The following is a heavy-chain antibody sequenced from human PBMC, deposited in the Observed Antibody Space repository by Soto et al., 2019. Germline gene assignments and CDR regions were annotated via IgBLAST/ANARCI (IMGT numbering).Heavy chain of an antibody. D-gene: IGHD5-18*01. CDR3: ARDGGTAMVLDP. J-gene: IGHJ5*02. CDR2: IYHSGST. CDR1: GASISSNGYY. Sequence: QVQLQESGPGLVKPSQTLSLTCTVSGASISSNGYYWNWIRQHPGTGLEWIGYIYHSGSTYYNPSLKSRVTISLDTSKNRFSLILSSVTAADTAIYYCARDGGTAMVLDPWGQGTLVTVSS. V-gene: IGHV4-31*03.